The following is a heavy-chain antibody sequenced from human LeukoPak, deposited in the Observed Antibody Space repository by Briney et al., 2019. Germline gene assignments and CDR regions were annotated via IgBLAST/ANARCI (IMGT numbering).Heavy chain of an antibody. CDR2: ISYDGSNK. Sequence: PGGSLRLSCAASGFTFSSYGMHWVRQAPGKGLEWVAVISYDGSNKYYADSVKGRFTISRDNSKNTLYLQMNSLRAEDTAVYYCAKDKSKHSSSWYFDYWGQGTLVTVSS. CDR3: AKDKSKHSSSWYFDY. D-gene: IGHD6-13*01. CDR1: GFTFSSYG. V-gene: IGHV3-30*18. J-gene: IGHJ4*02.